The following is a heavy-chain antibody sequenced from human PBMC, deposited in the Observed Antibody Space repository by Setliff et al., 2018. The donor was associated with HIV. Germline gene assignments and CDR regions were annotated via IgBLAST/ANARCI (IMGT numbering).Heavy chain of an antibody. D-gene: IGHD6-19*01. CDR2: ISPNFGHT. CDR1: GYTFTTYG. J-gene: IGHJ6*02. CDR3: ARLGSGWSDSYYYAMDI. Sequence: GASVKVSCKASGYTFTTYGIPWVRQAPGHGLEWMGWISPNFGHTNYAQNFLGRVTMTIDTSTSRAYMELRSLRSDDTAVYFCARLGSGWSDSYYYAMDIWGQGTTVTVAS. V-gene: IGHV1-18*01.